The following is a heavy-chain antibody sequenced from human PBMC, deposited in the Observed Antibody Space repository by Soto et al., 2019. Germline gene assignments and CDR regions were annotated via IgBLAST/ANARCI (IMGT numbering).Heavy chain of an antibody. J-gene: IGHJ5*02. D-gene: IGHD6-13*01. CDR2: ISYDGSNK. CDR3: ARAAAAGTSRSWFDP. CDR1: GFTFSSYA. V-gene: IGHV3-30-3*01. Sequence: GGSLRLSCAASGFTFSSYAMHWVRQAPGKGLEWVAVISYDGSNKYYADSVKGRFTISRDNSKNTLYLQMNSLRAEDTAVYYRARAAAAGTSRSWFDPWGQGTLVTVS.